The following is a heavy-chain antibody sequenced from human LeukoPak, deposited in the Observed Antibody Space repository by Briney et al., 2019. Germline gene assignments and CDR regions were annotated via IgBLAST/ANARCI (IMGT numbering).Heavy chain of an antibody. D-gene: IGHD3-22*01. CDR1: GFTFSSYG. CDR2: IRYDGSNK. J-gene: IGHJ4*02. CDR3: AKDGGGVIVVVTTPVIDY. Sequence: GGSLRLSCAASGFTFSSYGMHWVRQAPGKGLEWVAFIRYDGSNKYYADSVKGRFTISRDNSKNTLYLQMNSLRAEDTAVCYCAKDGGGVIVVVTTPVIDYWGQGTLVTVSS. V-gene: IGHV3-30*02.